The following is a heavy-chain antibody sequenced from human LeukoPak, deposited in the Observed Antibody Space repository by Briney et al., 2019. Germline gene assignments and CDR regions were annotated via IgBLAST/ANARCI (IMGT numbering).Heavy chain of an antibody. CDR2: IYHSGST. Sequence: PSETLSLTCTVSGYSISSGYYWGWIRQPPGKGLEWIGSIYHSGSTYYNPSLKSRVTISVDTSKNQFSLKLSSVTAADTAVYYCARGGYSSSWSVDGWFDPWGQGTLVTVSS. CDR3: ARGGYSSSWSVDGWFDP. D-gene: IGHD6-13*01. CDR1: GYSISSGYY. J-gene: IGHJ5*02. V-gene: IGHV4-38-2*02.